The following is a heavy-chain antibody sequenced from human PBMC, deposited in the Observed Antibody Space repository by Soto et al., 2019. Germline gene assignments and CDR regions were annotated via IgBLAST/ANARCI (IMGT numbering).Heavy chain of an antibody. J-gene: IGHJ6*02. CDR2: IYWDDDK. Sequence: PTQTLTLTCTFSGLSLTSTGVCVGWIRQHPGKALDWLALIYWDDDKRYSQSLRSRLTITKDTSKNQVVLTVTNMDPPEAATYYCASEWYGDKDYHGRGFWGQDTTVSSSS. CDR3: ASEWYGDKDYHGRGF. V-gene: IGHV2-5*02. CDR1: GLSLTSTGVC. D-gene: IGHD3-3*01.